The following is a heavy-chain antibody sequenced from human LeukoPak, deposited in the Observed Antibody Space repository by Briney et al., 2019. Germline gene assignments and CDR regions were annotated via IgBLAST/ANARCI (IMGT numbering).Heavy chain of an antibody. D-gene: IGHD3-10*01. CDR2: IYYSGST. Sequence: SETLSLTCTVSNGSINNNYWTWIRQPPERGLGWIGYIYYSGSTKYSPSLKSRVTISVDTSKNQFSLKVRSVTAADTAVYFCASTGIRGVADWLDPWGQGTLVTVSS. V-gene: IGHV4-59*01. J-gene: IGHJ5*02. CDR3: ASTGIRGVADWLDP. CDR1: NGSINNNY.